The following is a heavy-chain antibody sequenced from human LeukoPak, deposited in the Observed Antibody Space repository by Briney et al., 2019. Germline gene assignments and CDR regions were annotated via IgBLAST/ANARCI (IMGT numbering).Heavy chain of an antibody. Sequence: ASVKVSCKASGYTFTSYYIHWVRQAPGQGLEWMGIINPSGGSTSYAQKFQGRVTMTRDTSTSTVYMELSSLRSEDTAVYYCARGTPGYDSSGYYLYWGQGTLVTVSS. CDR3: ARGTPGYDSSGYYLY. CDR2: INPSGGST. V-gene: IGHV1-46*01. D-gene: IGHD3-22*01. J-gene: IGHJ4*02. CDR1: GYTFTSYY.